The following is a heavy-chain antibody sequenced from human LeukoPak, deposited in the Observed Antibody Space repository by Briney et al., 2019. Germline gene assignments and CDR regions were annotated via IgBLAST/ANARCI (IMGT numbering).Heavy chain of an antibody. Sequence: SETLSLTCTVSGGSVSSSSYSWGWIRQPPGKELEWIASIYYSGSTYHNPSLKSRVTISVDTSKNQFSLKLSSVTAADTAVYYCARLIVGATSVEYWGQGTLVTVSS. J-gene: IGHJ4*02. D-gene: IGHD1-26*01. V-gene: IGHV4-39*01. CDR1: GGSVSSSSYS. CDR3: ARLIVGATSVEY. CDR2: IYYSGST.